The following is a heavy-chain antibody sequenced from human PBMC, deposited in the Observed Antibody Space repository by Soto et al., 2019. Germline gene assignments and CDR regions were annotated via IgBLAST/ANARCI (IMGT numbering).Heavy chain of an antibody. V-gene: IGHV4-34*01. CDR3: ARGYSAYDYIWAGY. Sequence: QVQLQQWGAGLLKPSETLSLTCAVYGGSFSGYYWSWIRQPPGKGLEWIGEINHSGRTNYNPSLKMRVTISVDTSKNQFSLKLSSVTAADTAVYYCARGYSAYDYIWAGYWGQGTLVTVSS. J-gene: IGHJ4*02. CDR1: GGSFSGYY. CDR2: INHSGRT. D-gene: IGHD3-16*01.